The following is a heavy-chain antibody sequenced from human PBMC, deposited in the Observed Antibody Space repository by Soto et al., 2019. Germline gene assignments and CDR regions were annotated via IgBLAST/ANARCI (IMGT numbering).Heavy chain of an antibody. V-gene: IGHV3-33*01. J-gene: IGHJ6*02. D-gene: IGHD2-2*02. CDR1: GFTFSSYG. CDR3: ASCRGSSTSCYTGGMDV. Sequence: GGSLRLSCAASGFTFSSYGMHWVRQAPGKGLEWVAVIWYDGGNKYYADSVKGRFTISRDNSKNTLYLQMNSLRAEDTAVYYCASCRGSSTSCYTGGMDVWGQGTTVTVSS. CDR2: IWYDGGNK.